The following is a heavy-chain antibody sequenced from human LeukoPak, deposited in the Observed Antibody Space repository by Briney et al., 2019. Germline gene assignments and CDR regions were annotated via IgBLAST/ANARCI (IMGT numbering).Heavy chain of an antibody. Sequence: SETLSLTCTVSGGSISSSSYYWGWIRQPPGEGREWIGSIYYSGSTYYNPSLKSRVTISVDTSKNQFSLKLSSVTAADTAVYYCASLDRRNSGYDFEEDYWGQGTLVTVSS. CDR3: ASLDRRNSGYDFEEDY. J-gene: IGHJ4*02. V-gene: IGHV4-39*01. CDR2: IYYSGST. CDR1: GGSISSSSYY. D-gene: IGHD5-12*01.